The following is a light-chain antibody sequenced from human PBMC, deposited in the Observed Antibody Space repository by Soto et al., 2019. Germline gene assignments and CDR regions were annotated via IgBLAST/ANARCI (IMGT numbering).Light chain of an antibody. Sequence: QSVLTQPASVSGSPGQSIAISCTGTSSDVGNYNLVSWYQQHPGKAPKLMIYEDTKRPSGVSNRFSGSKSGNTASLTISGLQAEDEADYYCCSYAGSSTPYVVFGGGTKLTV. CDR2: EDT. CDR3: CSYAGSSTPYVV. CDR1: SSDVGNYNL. J-gene: IGLJ2*01. V-gene: IGLV2-23*01.